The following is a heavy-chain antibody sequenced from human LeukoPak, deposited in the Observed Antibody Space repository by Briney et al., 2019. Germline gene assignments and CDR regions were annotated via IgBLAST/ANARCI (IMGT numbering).Heavy chain of an antibody. V-gene: IGHV4-34*01. CDR2: INHSGST. D-gene: IGHD2-15*01. CDR1: GGSFSGYY. Sequence: SETLSLTCAVYGGSFSGYYWSWIRQPPGKGLEWIGEINHSGSTNYNPSLKSRVTISVDTSKNQFSLKLSSVTAADTAVYYCARIRGSPPEKYYFDYWGQGTLVTVSS. CDR3: ARIRGSPPEKYYFDY. J-gene: IGHJ4*02.